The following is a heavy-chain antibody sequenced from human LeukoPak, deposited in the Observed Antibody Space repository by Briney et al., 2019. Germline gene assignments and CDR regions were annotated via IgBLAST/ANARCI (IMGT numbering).Heavy chain of an antibody. V-gene: IGHV1-8*01. Sequence: ASVKVSCKASGYTFTSYDINWVRQATGQGLEWMGWMNPNSGNTGYAQKFQGRVTMTRNTSISTAYMELSSLRSEDTAVYYCARVRYLSGLWFGELLRVHNWFDPWGQGTLVTVSS. CDR2: MNPNSGNT. CDR1: GYTFTSYD. J-gene: IGHJ5*02. D-gene: IGHD3-10*01. CDR3: ARVRYLSGLWFGELLRVHNWFDP.